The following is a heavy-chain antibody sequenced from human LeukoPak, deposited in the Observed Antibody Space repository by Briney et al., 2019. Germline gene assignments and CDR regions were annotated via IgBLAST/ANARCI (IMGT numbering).Heavy chain of an antibody. J-gene: IGHJ4*02. Sequence: PSETLSLTCAVYGGSFSGYYWSWIRQPPGKGLEWIGEINHSGSTNYNPSLKSRVTISVDTSKNQFSLKLSSVTAAGTAVYYCARLDTANTIDYWGQGTLVTVSS. CDR1: GGSFSGYY. CDR3: ARLDTANTIDY. CDR2: INHSGST. V-gene: IGHV4-34*01. D-gene: IGHD5-18*01.